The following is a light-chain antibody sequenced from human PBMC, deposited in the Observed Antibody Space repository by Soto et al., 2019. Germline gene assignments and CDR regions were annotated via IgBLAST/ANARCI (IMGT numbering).Light chain of an antibody. CDR1: QSIRYW. J-gene: IGKJ5*01. V-gene: IGKV1-27*01. CDR2: SAS. CDR3: QQYNNWPPIT. Sequence: DIQMTQSPATLSASVGERATITCRASQSIRYWLAWYQQRPGKVPHLLIHSASTLQSGVPSRFSGSGSGTHFTLTISSLQSEDFAVYYCQQYNNWPPITFGQGTRVEIK.